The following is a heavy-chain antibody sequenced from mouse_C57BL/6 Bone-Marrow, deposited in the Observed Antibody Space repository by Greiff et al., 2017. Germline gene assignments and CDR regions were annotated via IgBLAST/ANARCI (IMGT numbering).Heavy chain of an antibody. Sequence: EVKLVESGGDLVKPGGSLKLSCAASGFTFSSYGMSWVRQTPDKRLEWVATISSGGSYTYYPYSVKGRFTISRDNAKNTLYLQMSSLKSEDTAMYYCARQKGAMDYWGQGTSVTVSS. CDR2: ISSGGSYT. CDR3: ARQKGAMDY. V-gene: IGHV5-6*01. CDR1: GFTFSSYG. J-gene: IGHJ4*01.